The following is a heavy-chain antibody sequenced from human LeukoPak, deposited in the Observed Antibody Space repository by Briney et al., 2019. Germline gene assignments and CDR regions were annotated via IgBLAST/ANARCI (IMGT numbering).Heavy chain of an antibody. CDR2: ISSSSSTI. CDR3: ARDLTLTLFDY. D-gene: IGHD1-14*01. J-gene: IGHJ4*02. V-gene: IGHV3-48*04. Sequence: GRSLRLSCAASGFTFSSYSMNWVRQAPGKGLEWVSYISSSSSTIYYADSVKGRFTISRDNAKNSLYLQMNSLRAEDTAVYYCARDLTLTLFDYWGQGTLVTVSS. CDR1: GFTFSSYS.